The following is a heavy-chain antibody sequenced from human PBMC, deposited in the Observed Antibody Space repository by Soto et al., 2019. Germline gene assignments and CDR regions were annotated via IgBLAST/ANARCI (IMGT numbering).Heavy chain of an antibody. CDR1: GFTFSSYA. Sequence: GGSLRLSCAASGFTFSSYAMSWVRQAPGKGLEWVSAISGSGGSTYYADSVKGRFTISRDNSKNTLYLQMNSLRAEDTAVYSCAKSRLYSGSWYYFDYWGQGTLVTVSS. CDR3: AKSRLYSGSWYYFDY. V-gene: IGHV3-23*01. J-gene: IGHJ4*02. CDR2: ISGSGGST. D-gene: IGHD6-13*01.